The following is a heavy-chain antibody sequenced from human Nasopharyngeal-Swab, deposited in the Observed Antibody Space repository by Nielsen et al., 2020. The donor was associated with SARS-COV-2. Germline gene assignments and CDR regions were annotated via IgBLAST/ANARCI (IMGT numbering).Heavy chain of an antibody. CDR3: ARVVLLWFGEGWFDP. Sequence: SVKVSCKASGGTFSSYAISWVRQAPGQGLEWMGGIIPIFGTANYAQKFQGRVTITADESTSTAYMELSSLRSEDTAVYYCARVVLLWFGEGWFDPWGQGTLVTVSS. CDR2: IIPIFGTA. CDR1: GGTFSSYA. D-gene: IGHD3-10*01. V-gene: IGHV1-69*13. J-gene: IGHJ5*02.